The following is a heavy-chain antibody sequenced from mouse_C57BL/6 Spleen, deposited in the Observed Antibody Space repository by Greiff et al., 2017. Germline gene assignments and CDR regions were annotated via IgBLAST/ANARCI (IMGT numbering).Heavy chain of an antibody. CDR3: ARDSSSPAWFAY. J-gene: IGHJ3*01. CDR1: GYTFTDHT. V-gene: IGHV1-78*01. D-gene: IGHD1-1*01. Sequence: VQLQQPDAELVKPGASVKISCKVSGYTFTDHTIHWMKQRPEQGLEWIGYIYPCDGSTKYNEKFKGKATLTADKSSSTAYMQLNSLTSEYSAVYFCARDSSSPAWFAYWGQGTLVTVSA. CDR2: IYPCDGST.